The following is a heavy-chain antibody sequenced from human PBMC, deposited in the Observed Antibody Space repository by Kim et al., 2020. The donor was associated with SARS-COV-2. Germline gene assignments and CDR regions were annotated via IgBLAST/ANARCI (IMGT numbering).Heavy chain of an antibody. Sequence: ASVKVSCKASGYTFTSYGISWVRQAPGQGLEWMGWISAYNGNTNYAQKLQGRVTMTTDTSTSTAYMELRSLRSDDTAVYYCARDTYYYDSSGSLLGYWGQGTLVTVSS. CDR3: ARDTYYYDSSGSLLGY. D-gene: IGHD3-22*01. CDR2: ISAYNGNT. CDR1: GYTFTSYG. V-gene: IGHV1-18*01. J-gene: IGHJ4*02.